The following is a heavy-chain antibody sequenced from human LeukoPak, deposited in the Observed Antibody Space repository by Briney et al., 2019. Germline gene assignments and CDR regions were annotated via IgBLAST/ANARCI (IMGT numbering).Heavy chain of an antibody. V-gene: IGHV3-21*01. CDR1: GFTFTTYS. J-gene: IGHJ4*02. Sequence: GSLRLSCAASGFTFTTYSMNWVRQAPGKGLEWVSSITSSSTSMYYADSVKGRFTISRDNSKNTLYLQMNSLRAEDTAVYYCAKDRGRGYSLYWGQGTLVTVSS. CDR2: ITSSSTSM. D-gene: IGHD5-18*01. CDR3: AKDRGRGYSLY.